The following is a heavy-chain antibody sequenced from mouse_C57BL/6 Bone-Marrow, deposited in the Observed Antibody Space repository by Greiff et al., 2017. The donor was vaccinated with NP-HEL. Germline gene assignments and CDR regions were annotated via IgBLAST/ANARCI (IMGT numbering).Heavy chain of an antibody. CDR3: ARPSYDGGTWFAY. V-gene: IGHV5-12*01. CDR2: ISNGGGST. J-gene: IGHJ3*01. D-gene: IGHD2-3*01. Sequence: EVQLVESGGGLVQPGGSLKLSCAASGFTFSDYYMYWVRQTPEKRLEWVAYISNGGGSTYYPDTVKGRFTISRDNAKNTLYLQMSRLKSEDTAMYYCARPSYDGGTWFAYWGQGTLVTVSA. CDR1: GFTFSDYY.